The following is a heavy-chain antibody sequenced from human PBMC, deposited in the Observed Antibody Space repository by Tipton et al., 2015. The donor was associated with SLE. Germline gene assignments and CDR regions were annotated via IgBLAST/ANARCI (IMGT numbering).Heavy chain of an antibody. CDR1: GFTFGDYG. D-gene: IGHD3-10*01. CDR2: IRSKSYGGTT. CDR3: TRIYGSGTFLPDY. V-gene: IGHV3-49*04. Sequence: SLRLSCAPSGFTFGDYGLSWVRQAPGKGLEWVGFIRSKSYGGTTEYAASVKGRFTISRDDSKSIANLQMNSLKTEDTAVYYCTRIYGSGTFLPDYWGRGTLVTVSS. J-gene: IGHJ4*02.